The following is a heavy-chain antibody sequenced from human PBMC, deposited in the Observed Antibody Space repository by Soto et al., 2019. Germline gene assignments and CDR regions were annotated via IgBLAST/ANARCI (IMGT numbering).Heavy chain of an antibody. V-gene: IGHV3-53*01. J-gene: IGHJ5*02. CDR2: IYSGGST. Sequence: PGGSLRLSCAASGFTVSRNYMSWVRQAPGKGLEWVSVIYSGGSTYYADSVKGRFTISRDNSKNTLYLQMNSLRAEDTAVYYCARVQGSYYDFWSGYFNWYDPWGPATLVTVP. CDR1: GFTVSRNY. CDR3: ARVQGSYYDFWSGYFNWYDP. D-gene: IGHD3-3*01.